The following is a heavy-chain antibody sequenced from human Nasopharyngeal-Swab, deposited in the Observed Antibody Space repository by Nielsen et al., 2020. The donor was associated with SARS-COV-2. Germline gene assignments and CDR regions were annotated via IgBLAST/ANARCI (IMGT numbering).Heavy chain of an antibody. Sequence: GGSLRLSCAASGFTFSNAWMSWVRQAPGKGLEWVGRIKSKTDGGTTDYAAPVRGRFTISRDDSENTLYLQMNSLKTEDTAVYYCTTDLHDFGVLDYWGQGTLVTVSS. J-gene: IGHJ4*02. V-gene: IGHV3-15*01. CDR3: TTDLHDFGVLDY. D-gene: IGHD4-17*01. CDR1: GFTFSNAW. CDR2: IKSKTDGGTT.